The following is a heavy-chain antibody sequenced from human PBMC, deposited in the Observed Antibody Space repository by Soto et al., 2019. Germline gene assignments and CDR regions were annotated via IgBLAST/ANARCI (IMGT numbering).Heavy chain of an antibody. V-gene: IGHV4-39*01. J-gene: IGHJ4*02. CDR3: VSQRTTVPTQAYFDY. D-gene: IGHD4-17*01. CDR1: GGSVTNSSYY. Sequence: SETLSLTCTVSGGSVTNSSYYWGWIRRSPGKGLEWIGSVYYRGRSYSKSSVKSRVTISVDTSKNRFSLSLNSVTASDTAVYFCVSQRTTVPTQAYFDYWGPGALVTVSS. CDR2: VYYRGRS.